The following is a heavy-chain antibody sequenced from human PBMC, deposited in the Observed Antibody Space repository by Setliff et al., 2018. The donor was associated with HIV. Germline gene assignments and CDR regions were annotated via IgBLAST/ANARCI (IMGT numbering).Heavy chain of an antibody. D-gene: IGHD5-12*01. Sequence: PSETLSLTCSVSGGSFSGYYWSWIRQPPGKGLEWIGYIYIYNSGSTNYNPSLTSRVTISADTSRNQFSLKLTSVTAADTATYYCARDKEMALDAFDIWGQGTMVTVSS. CDR3: ARDKEMALDAFDI. CDR1: GGSFSGYY. CDR2: IYIYNSGST. J-gene: IGHJ3*02. V-gene: IGHV4-4*08.